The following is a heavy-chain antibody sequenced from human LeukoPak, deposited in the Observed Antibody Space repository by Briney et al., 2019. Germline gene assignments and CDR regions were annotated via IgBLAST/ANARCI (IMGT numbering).Heavy chain of an antibody. CDR3: ARAHHYYDSSGYDY. Sequence: GGSLRLSCAASGFTFSSYSMNWVRQAPGKGLEWVSSISSSSSYIYYADSVKGRFTISRDNAKNSLYLQMNSLRAEDTAVYYCARAHHYYDSSGYDYWGQGTLVTVSS. J-gene: IGHJ4*02. D-gene: IGHD3-22*01. CDR2: ISSSSSYI. CDR1: GFTFSSYS. V-gene: IGHV3-21*01.